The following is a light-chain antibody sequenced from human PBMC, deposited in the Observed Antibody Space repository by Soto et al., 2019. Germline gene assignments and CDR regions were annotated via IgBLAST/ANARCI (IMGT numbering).Light chain of an antibody. CDR1: RSISSW. J-gene: IGKJ1*01. CDR3: PQYNSYET. V-gene: IGKV1-5*01. Sequence: DIQMTHSPSTLSASVGDRVTITCPASRSISSWLAWYQQKPGKAPKLLIDDASSLESGVPSRFSGCGAETELTLGISSLQPGEFTIYYCPQYNSYETLGEGTKVDI. CDR2: DAS.